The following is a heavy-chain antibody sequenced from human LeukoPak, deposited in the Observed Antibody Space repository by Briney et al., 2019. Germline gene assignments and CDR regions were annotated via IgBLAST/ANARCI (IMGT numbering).Heavy chain of an antibody. Sequence: SETLSLTCTVSGGSISSYYWSWIRQPPGKGLEWIGYIYYSGSTNYNPSLKSRVTISVDTSKNQFSLKLSSVTAADTAVYCCAREEVYYGMDVWGQGTTVAVSS. CDR3: AREEVYYGMDV. CDR1: GGSISSYY. V-gene: IGHV4-59*01. J-gene: IGHJ6*02. CDR2: IYYSGST.